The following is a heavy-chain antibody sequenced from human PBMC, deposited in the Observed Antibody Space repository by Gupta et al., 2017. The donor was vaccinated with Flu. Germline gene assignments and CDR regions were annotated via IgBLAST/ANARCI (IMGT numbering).Heavy chain of an antibody. Sequence: DYYMSGIRQAPGKGLEWVSYISSSGATIYYADSVKGRFTISRDNAKNSLYLQIKSLRVEDTAVYYCARDTGDRDGMDVWGQGTTVTVSS. D-gene: IGHD3-10*01. CDR1: DYY. V-gene: IGHV3-11*01. J-gene: IGHJ6*02. CDR3: ARDTGDRDGMDV. CDR2: ISSSGATI.